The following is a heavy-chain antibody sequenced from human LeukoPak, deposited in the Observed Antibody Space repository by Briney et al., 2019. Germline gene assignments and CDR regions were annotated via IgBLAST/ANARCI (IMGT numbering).Heavy chain of an antibody. V-gene: IGHV4-4*07. CDR1: GGSISSYY. CDR3: ARRSPGRGYFDY. Sequence: SETLSLTCTVSGGSISSYYWSWIRQPAGKGLEWIGRIYTSGSTSYNPSLKSRVTMSADTSKNQFSLKLSSVTAADTAVYYCARRSPGRGYFDYWGQGTLVTVSS. CDR2: IYTSGST. D-gene: IGHD2-15*01. J-gene: IGHJ4*02.